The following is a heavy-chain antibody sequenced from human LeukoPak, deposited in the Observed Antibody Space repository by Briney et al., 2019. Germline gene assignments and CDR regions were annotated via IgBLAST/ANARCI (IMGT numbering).Heavy chain of an antibody. V-gene: IGHV3-66*02. Sequence: GGSLRLSCADSGFTVSSNYMSWVRQASGKVLDWVSVIYSGGSTYYADSVKGRFTISRDNSKNTLYLQMNSLRAEDTAVYYCAGVQVAGLYWGQGTLVTVSS. CDR1: GFTVSSNY. J-gene: IGHJ4*02. CDR2: IYSGGST. D-gene: IGHD6-19*01. CDR3: AGVQVAGLY.